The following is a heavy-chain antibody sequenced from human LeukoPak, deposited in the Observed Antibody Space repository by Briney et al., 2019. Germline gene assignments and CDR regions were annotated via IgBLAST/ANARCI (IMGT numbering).Heavy chain of an antibody. Sequence: PSQTLSLTCSVSGGSISSGDYFWTWIRQPPGKGLEYIGYIYYSGSTYYNPSLKSRVTISVDTSKNQFSLKLSSVTAADTAVYYCARDLPGRGSGGIGYWGQGTLVTVSS. V-gene: IGHV4-30-4*01. CDR2: IYYSGST. J-gene: IGHJ4*02. CDR1: GGSISSGDYF. D-gene: IGHD2-15*01. CDR3: ARDLPGRGSGGIGY.